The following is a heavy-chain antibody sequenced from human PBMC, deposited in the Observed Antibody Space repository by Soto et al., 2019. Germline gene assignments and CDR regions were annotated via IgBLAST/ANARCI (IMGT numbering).Heavy chain of an antibody. J-gene: IGHJ4*02. Sequence: GGSLRLSCAASGFTFSSYATSWVRQAPGKGLEWVSAISGSGGSTYYADSVKGRFTISRDNSKNTLYLQMNSLRAEDTAVYYCAKASGYSSSWPDYWGQGTLVTVSS. CDR2: ISGSGGST. V-gene: IGHV3-23*01. D-gene: IGHD6-13*01. CDR3: AKASGYSSSWPDY. CDR1: GFTFSSYA.